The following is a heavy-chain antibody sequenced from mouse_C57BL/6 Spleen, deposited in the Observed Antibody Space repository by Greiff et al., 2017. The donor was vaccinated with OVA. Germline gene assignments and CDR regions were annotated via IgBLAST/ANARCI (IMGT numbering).Heavy chain of an antibody. CDR2: ISYDGSN. Sequence: EVQLQQSGPGLVKPSQSLSLTCSVTGYSITSGYYWNWIRQFPGNKLEWMGYISYDGSNNSNPSLNNRISITRDTSKNQLFLKLNSVTTEDTATYYSERSNPGAKDDRGQGTSVTAAS. D-gene: IGHD2-5*01. J-gene: IGHJ4*01. V-gene: IGHV3-6*01. CDR3: ERSNPGAKDD. CDR1: GYSITSGYY.